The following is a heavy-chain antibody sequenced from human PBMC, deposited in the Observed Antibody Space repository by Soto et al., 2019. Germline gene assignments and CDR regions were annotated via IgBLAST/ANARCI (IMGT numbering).Heavy chain of an antibody. CDR1: RFTFNSYW. V-gene: IGHV3-23*01. CDR2: IDGSGGDT. J-gene: IGHJ4*02. Sequence: PAGSLKLSCAACRFTFNSYWMSWVRQAPGKGLEWVSVIDGSGGDTSFADSVKGRFTISRDNSKKTLYLHMSSLRVEDTARYYCAKEIVAAAYVATSPFDVWGQGTQVTVSS. CDR3: AKEIVAAAYVATSPFDV. D-gene: IGHD2-15*01.